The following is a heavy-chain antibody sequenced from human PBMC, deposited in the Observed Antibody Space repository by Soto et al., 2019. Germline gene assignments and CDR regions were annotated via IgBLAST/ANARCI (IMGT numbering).Heavy chain of an antibody. V-gene: IGHV1-69*04. CDR2: IFPLLAMV. J-gene: IGHJ4*02. D-gene: IGHD1-26*01. CDR3: TKDDGAGFKS. CDR1: GGDLSNSG. Sequence: QVNLVQSGTEMKKPGTSVMVSCKVSGGDLSNSGISWVRQAPGQGLEWMGGIFPLLAMVDYSQKFQGRVIIPADESKNTAYMDLGSLRSDDTAVYYCTKDDGAGFKSWVQGTLVIVSS.